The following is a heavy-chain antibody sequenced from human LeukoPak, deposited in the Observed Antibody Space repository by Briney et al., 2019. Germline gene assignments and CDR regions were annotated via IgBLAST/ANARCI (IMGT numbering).Heavy chain of an antibody. CDR3: ARVXVLRYSNYYGMDV. CDR2: XXAYNGNT. D-gene: IGHD3-9*01. J-gene: IGHJ6*02. V-gene: IGHV1-18*01. Sequence: ASVKVSCKASGYTFTSYGISWVRQAPGQXLXXXXXXXAYNGNTNXAXXXXXXXXXXXXTSTSTAYXELRSLRSDDTAVYYCARVXVLRYSNYYGMDVWGQGTTVTVSS. CDR1: GYTFTSYG.